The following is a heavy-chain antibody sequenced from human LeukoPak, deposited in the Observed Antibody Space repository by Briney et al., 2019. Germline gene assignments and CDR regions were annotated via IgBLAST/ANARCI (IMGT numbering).Heavy chain of an antibody. Sequence: GGSLRLSCAASGFTFSSYWMTWVRQAPGKGLEWVANIKEDGSEKYYVDSVKGRFTISRDNAKNSLYLQMNSLRAEDTAVYYCASGGYGDFFFGYWGQGTLVTVSS. D-gene: IGHD4-17*01. V-gene: IGHV3-7*01. J-gene: IGHJ4*02. CDR3: ASGGYGDFFFGY. CDR1: GFTFSSYW. CDR2: IKEDGSEK.